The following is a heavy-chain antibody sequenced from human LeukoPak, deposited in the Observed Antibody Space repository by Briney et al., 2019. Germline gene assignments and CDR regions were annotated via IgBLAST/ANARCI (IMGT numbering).Heavy chain of an antibody. V-gene: IGHV6-1*01. CDR3: ARGYWAHGMNV. D-gene: IGHD6-13*01. CDR2: AYYTSKWII. Sequence: RSQTLSLTCAISGDSVSSDTTAWNWIRQSPSRGLEWLGRAYYTSKWIINYAVSVRSRITVNPNTSNNQFSLQLNSVTPEDTAVYYCARGYWAHGMNVWGPGTTVTDSS. J-gene: IGHJ6*02. CDR1: GDSVSSDTTA.